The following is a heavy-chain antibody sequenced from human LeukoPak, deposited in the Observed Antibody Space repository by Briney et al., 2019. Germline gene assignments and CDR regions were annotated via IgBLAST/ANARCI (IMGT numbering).Heavy chain of an antibody. CDR1: GGSISSGGYY. V-gene: IGHV4-31*03. CDR3: ARGQKVDTAMIPYFDY. D-gene: IGHD5-18*01. Sequence: PSQTLSLTCTVSGGSISSGGYYWSWIRQHPGKGLEWIGYIYYSGSTYYNPSLKSRVTISVDTSKNQFSLKLSSVTAADTAVYYCARGQKVDTAMIPYFDYWGQGTPVTVSS. J-gene: IGHJ4*02. CDR2: IYYSGST.